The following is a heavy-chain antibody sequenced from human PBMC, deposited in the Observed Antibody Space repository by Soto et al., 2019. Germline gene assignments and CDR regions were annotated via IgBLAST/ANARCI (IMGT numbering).Heavy chain of an antibody. CDR1: GFTLSSYA. Sequence: QVQLVESGGGVVQPGRSLRLSCVASGFTLSSYAMHWVRQAPGKGLEWVALLSSDGSNKYFADSVRGRFTISRDYSKNMLYLQMNSLRAEDTAVYYCTRDPSLGEFSLYFDYWGQGTLVTVSS. D-gene: IGHD3-16*01. CDR3: TRDPSLGEFSLYFDY. CDR2: LSSDGSNK. V-gene: IGHV3-30-3*01. J-gene: IGHJ4*02.